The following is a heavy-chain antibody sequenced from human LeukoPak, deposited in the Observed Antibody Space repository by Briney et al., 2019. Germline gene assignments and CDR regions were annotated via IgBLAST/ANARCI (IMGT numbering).Heavy chain of an antibody. CDR2: IYYSGST. CDR3: ARTNEQWLADRVDAFDI. J-gene: IGHJ3*02. V-gene: IGHV4-39*07. D-gene: IGHD6-19*01. Sequence: PSETLSLTCTVPGGSISSSSYYWGWIRQPPGKGLEWIGSIYYSGSTYYNPSLKSRVTISVDTSKNQFSLKLSSVTAADTAVYYCARTNEQWLADRVDAFDIWGQGTMVTVSS. CDR1: GGSISSSSYY.